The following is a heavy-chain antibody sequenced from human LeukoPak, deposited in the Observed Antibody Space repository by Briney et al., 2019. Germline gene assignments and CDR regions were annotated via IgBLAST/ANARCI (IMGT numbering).Heavy chain of an antibody. CDR1: GGSFSEYY. V-gene: IGHV4-34*01. D-gene: IGHD6-25*01. CDR3: ARGPGIAAADAVSY. CDR2: INHSGST. J-gene: IGHJ4*02. Sequence: SETLSLTCAVYGGSFSEYYWSWIRQPPGKGLEWIGEINHSGSTNYNPPLKSRVTIPVDTSKKRFSLKLSSVTAADTAVYYCARGPGIAAADAVSYWGQGTLVTVSS.